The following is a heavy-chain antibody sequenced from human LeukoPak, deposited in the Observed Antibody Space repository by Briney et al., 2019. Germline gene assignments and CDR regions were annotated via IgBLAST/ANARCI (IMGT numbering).Heavy chain of an antibody. CDR2: TYPGDSDT. Sequence: GESLKISCKGSGYSFTSYWIGWVRQMPGKGLEWMGITYPGDSDTRYSPSFRGQVTISADKSISTAYLQWNSLKASDTAMYYCARFVGACSGGSCYSDSWGQGTLVTVSS. D-gene: IGHD2-15*01. CDR3: ARFVGACSGGSCYSDS. J-gene: IGHJ4*02. CDR1: GYSFTSYW. V-gene: IGHV5-51*01.